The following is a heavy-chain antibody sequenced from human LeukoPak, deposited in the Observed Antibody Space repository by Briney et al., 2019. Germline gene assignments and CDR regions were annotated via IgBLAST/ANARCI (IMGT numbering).Heavy chain of an antibody. D-gene: IGHD6-19*01. CDR2: ISSSGSTI. CDR3: ARKLEQWLVAPGDY. J-gene: IGHJ4*02. CDR1: GFTFSSYE. V-gene: IGHV3-48*03. Sequence: SGGSLRLSCAASGFTFSSYEMNWVRQAPGKGLEWVSYISSSGSTIYYADSVKGRFTISRDNAKNSLYLQMNSLRAEDTAVYYCARKLEQWLVAPGDYWGQGTLVTVSS.